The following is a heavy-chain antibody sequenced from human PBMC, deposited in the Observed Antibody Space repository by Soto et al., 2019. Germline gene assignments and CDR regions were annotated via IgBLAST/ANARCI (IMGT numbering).Heavy chain of an antibody. D-gene: IGHD6-13*01. V-gene: IGHV1-2*04. CDR1: GYTFTGYY. J-gene: IGHJ6*03. CDR2: INPNSGGT. CDR3: ARDRYLGIAAAGTNYMDV. Sequence: ASVKVSCKASGYTFTGYYMHWVRQAPGQGLEWMGWINPNSGGTNYAQKFQGWVTMTRDTSISTAYMELSRLRSDDTAVYYCARDRYLGIAAAGTNYMDVWGKGTTVTVSS.